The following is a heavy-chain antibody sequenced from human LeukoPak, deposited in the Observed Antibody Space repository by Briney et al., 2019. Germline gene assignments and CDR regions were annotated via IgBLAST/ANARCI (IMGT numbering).Heavy chain of an antibody. CDR1: GGSISSSNW. CDR3: ASTPNYDFWAGFFDY. V-gene: IGHV4-4*02. Sequence: SETLSLTCAVSGGSISSSNWWSWVRQPPGKGLEWIGEIYHSGSTNYNPSLKSRVTISVDTSKNQFSLKLSSVTAADTAVYYCASTPNYDFWAGFFDYWGQGTLVTVSS. CDR2: IYHSGST. J-gene: IGHJ4*02. D-gene: IGHD3-3*01.